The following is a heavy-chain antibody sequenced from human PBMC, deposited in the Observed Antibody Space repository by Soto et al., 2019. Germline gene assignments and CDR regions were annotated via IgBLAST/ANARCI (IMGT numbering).Heavy chain of an antibody. V-gene: IGHV3-66*01. CDR2: IYSGGST. CDR1: GFTVSSNY. CDR3: ARDVLDCRGGSCYDWYFDL. J-gene: IGHJ2*01. Sequence: EVQLVESGGGLVQPGGSLRLSCAASGFTVSSNYMSWVRQAPGKGLEWVSVIYSGGSTYYADSVKGRFTISRDNSKNTLYLQMNSLRAEDTAVYYCARDVLDCRGGSCYDWYFDLWGRRTLVTVSS. D-gene: IGHD2-15*01.